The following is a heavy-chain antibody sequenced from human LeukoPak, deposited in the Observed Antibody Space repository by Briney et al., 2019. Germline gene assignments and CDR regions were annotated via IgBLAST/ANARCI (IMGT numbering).Heavy chain of an antibody. CDR1: GFTFSSYT. CDR3: ARGTIAAAGYYYFDY. J-gene: IGHJ4*02. CDR2: IKQDGSEK. D-gene: IGHD6-13*01. Sequence: TGGSLRLSCAGSGFTFSSYTMNWVRQAPGKGLEWVANIKQDGSEKYYVDSVKGRFTISRDNAKNSLYLQMNSLRAEDTAVYYCARGTIAAAGYYYFDYWGQGTQVTVSS. V-gene: IGHV3-7*04.